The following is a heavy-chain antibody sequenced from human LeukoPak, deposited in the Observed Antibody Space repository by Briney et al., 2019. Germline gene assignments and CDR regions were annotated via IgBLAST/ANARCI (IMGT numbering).Heavy chain of an antibody. D-gene: IGHD2-15*01. Sequence: SETLSLTCTVSGGSISSYYWSWIRQPPGKGLEWIGYIYYSGSTNYNPSLKSRVTISVDTSKNQFSLKLSSVTAADTAVYYCARGYCSGGSCPCDAFDIWGQGTMVTVSS. J-gene: IGHJ3*02. CDR2: IYYSGST. CDR3: ARGYCSGGSCPCDAFDI. V-gene: IGHV4-59*01. CDR1: GGSISSYY.